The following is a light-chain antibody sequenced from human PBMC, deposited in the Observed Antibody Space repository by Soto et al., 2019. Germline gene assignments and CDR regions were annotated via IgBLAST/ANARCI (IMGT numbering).Light chain of an antibody. CDR2: VNS. V-gene: IGLV1-40*01. J-gene: IGLJ2*01. CDR1: SSNIGAGYD. CDR3: QSYDSSLGVV. Sequence: QSVLTQPPSVSGAPGQRVTISCTGSSSNIGAGYDVHWYQHLPGTAPKLLIYVNSNRPSGVPDRFSGSKSGTSASLAITGLQADDEADYYCQSYDSSLGVVFGGGTQLTVL.